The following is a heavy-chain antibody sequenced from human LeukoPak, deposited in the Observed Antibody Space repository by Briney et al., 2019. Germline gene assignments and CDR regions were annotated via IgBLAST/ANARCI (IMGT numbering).Heavy chain of an antibody. J-gene: IGHJ4*02. CDR1: GFTVNNNY. D-gene: IGHD2-21*02. Sequence: GGSLRLSCAASGFTVNNNYMNWVRQAPGKGLEWVSLIYSGDSTYYADSVKGRFIISRDNSKNTLYLQMNSLRAEDTAVYYCARGVATVFSFFDSWGQGTLVTVS. CDR2: IYSGDST. V-gene: IGHV3-53*01. CDR3: ARGVATVFSFFDS.